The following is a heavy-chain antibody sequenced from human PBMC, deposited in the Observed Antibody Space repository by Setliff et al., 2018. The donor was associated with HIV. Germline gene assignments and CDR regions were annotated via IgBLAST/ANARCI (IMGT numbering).Heavy chain of an antibody. CDR2: IIPIFGTT. CDR1: GGTFSSYA. Sequence: SVKVSCKASGGTFSSYAISWVRQAPGGLEWMGGIIPIFGTTHYSQKFQGRVTITADESTSTAYMELSSLRSEDTAVYYCARDSSGVLSLRYMDVWGKGTTVTVSS. J-gene: IGHJ6*03. V-gene: IGHV1-69*13. CDR3: ARDSSGVLSLRYMDV. D-gene: IGHD3-22*01.